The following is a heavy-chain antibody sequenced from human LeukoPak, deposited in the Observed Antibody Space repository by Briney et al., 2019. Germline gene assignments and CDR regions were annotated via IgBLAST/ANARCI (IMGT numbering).Heavy chain of an antibody. CDR1: GFTFSSYW. CDR2: IKEEGSEK. J-gene: IGHJ6*03. D-gene: IGHD6-13*01. Sequence: SGGSLRLSCAASGFTFSSYWMTWVRQAPGKGLEWVANIKEEGSEKYYVDSVKGRFTISRDNAKNSLYLQMNSLRAEDTAVYYCARGKYSSSWYEDYYYYYYYMDVWGKGTTVTVSS. V-gene: IGHV3-7*01. CDR3: ARGKYSSSWYEDYYYYYYYMDV.